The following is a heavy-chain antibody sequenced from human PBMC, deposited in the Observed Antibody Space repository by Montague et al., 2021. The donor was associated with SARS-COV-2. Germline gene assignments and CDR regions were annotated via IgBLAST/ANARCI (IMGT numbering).Heavy chain of an antibody. D-gene: IGHD3-9*01. J-gene: IGHJ6*02. CDR1: GFSLNTSGMC. CDR3: VRRTYDILTGYDYGMDV. V-gene: IGHV2-70*11. Sequence: PALVKPTQTLTLTCTFSGFSLNTSGMCVSWIRQPPGKALEWLARIDWDDDKYYSTSLKTRLTISKDTPKNQVVLTMTNMDPVDTATYYCVRRTYDILTGYDYGMDVWGQGTTVTVSS. CDR2: IDWDDDK.